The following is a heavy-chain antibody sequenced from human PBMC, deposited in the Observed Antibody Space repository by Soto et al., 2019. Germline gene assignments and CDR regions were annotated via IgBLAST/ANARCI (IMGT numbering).Heavy chain of an antibody. CDR1: GGSISSSSYY. Sequence: QLQLQESGPGLVKPSETLSLTCTVSGGSISSSSYYWGWIRQPPGKGLEWIGSIYYSGGTYYNPSLKSRVTLSVDTSKNQFSRKLSSVTAADTAVYYCAGVAGQQWLDYFDYWGQGTLVTVSS. D-gene: IGHD6-19*01. CDR2: IYYSGGT. J-gene: IGHJ4*02. V-gene: IGHV4-39*01. CDR3: AGVAGQQWLDYFDY.